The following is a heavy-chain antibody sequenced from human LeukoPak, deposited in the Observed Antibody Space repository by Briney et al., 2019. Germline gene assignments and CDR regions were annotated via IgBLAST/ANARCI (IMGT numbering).Heavy chain of an antibody. D-gene: IGHD3-10*01. J-gene: IGHJ5*02. V-gene: IGHV4-39*01. CDR2: IYYNGYT. CDR1: GDSISSSIYY. Sequence: PSETLSLTCTVSGDSISSSIYYWGWIRQPPGKGLEWIGCIYYNGYTYYTSSLKSRVTIFVNTSKNQFSLKLISVTAADTAVYYCARQGGDTMVRGVVRDWFDHWGQGTLVTVSS. CDR3: ARQGGDTMVRGVVRDWFDH.